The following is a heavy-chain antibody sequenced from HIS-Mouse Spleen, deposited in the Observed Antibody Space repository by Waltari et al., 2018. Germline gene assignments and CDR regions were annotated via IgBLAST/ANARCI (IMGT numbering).Heavy chain of an antibody. V-gene: IGHV4-39*07. CDR2: IYYSGST. Sequence: QLQLQESGPGLVKPSETLSLTCTVSGGSISSSSYYWGWIRQPPGKGLEWIGSIYYSGSTYCNPSLKSRVTISVDTSKNQFSLKRSSVTAADTAVYYCAREIPYSSSWYDWYFDLWGRGTLVTVSS. D-gene: IGHD6-13*01. CDR1: GGSISSSSYY. CDR3: AREIPYSSSWYDWYFDL. J-gene: IGHJ2*01.